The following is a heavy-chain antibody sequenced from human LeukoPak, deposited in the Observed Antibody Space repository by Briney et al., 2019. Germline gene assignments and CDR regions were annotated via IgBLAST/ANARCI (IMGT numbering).Heavy chain of an antibody. V-gene: IGHV4-31*03. D-gene: IGHD5-18*01. J-gene: IGHJ4*02. CDR3: ARGRAANTAMVTLFFDY. Sequence: TPSETLSLTCTVSGGSISSGGYYWSWIRQHPGKGLEWIGYIYYSGSTYYDPSLKSRVTISVDTSKNQFSLKLSSVTAADTAVYYCARGRAANTAMVTLFFDYWGQGTLVTVSS. CDR1: GGSISSGGYY. CDR2: IYYSGST.